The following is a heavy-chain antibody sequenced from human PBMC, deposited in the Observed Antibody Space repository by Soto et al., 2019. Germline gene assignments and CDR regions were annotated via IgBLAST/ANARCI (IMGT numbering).Heavy chain of an antibody. J-gene: IGHJ4*02. D-gene: IGHD3-22*01. Sequence: PGGSLRLSCTASGFIFTTYAMNWVRQAPGKGLEWVSFVSGSGDDTKYADSVKGRFTISRDNSKNTLYLQMNSLRVEDTAVYYCAKDPTSYDSSAQFDSWGQGTLVTVSS. CDR3: AKDPTSYDSSAQFDS. V-gene: IGHV3-23*01. CDR1: GFIFTTYA. CDR2: VSGSGDDT.